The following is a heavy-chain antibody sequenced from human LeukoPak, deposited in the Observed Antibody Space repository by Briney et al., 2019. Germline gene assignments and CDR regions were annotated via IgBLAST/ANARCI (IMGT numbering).Heavy chain of an antibody. V-gene: IGHV4-61*02. D-gene: IGHD3-9*01. CDR1: GGSISSGSYY. CDR2: IYTSGST. Sequence: SETLSLTCTVSGGSISSGSYYWSWLRQPAGKGLEGIVRIYTSGSTNYNPSLKSRVTISVDTSMNQFSLKLSSVTAADTAVYYCARIPGHYDILTGDNFDYWGQGTLVTVSS. CDR3: ARIPGHYDILTGDNFDY. J-gene: IGHJ4*02.